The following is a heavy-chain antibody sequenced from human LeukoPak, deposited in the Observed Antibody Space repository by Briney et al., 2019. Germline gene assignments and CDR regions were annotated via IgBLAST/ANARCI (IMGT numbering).Heavy chain of an antibody. J-gene: IGHJ4*02. Sequence: SETLSLTCAVYGGSFSGYHWSWIRQPPGKGLEWIGEINHSGSTNYNPSLKSRVTISVDTSKNQFSLKLSSVTAADTAAYYCARIAAAGTRGITPFDYWGQGTLVTVSS. V-gene: IGHV4-34*01. CDR2: INHSGST. CDR1: GGSFSGYH. D-gene: IGHD6-13*01. CDR3: ARIAAAGTRGITPFDY.